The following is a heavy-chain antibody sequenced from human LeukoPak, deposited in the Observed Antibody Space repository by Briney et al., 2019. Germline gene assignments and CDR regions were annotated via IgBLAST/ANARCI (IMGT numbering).Heavy chain of an antibody. J-gene: IGHJ2*01. CDR3: ARVSSSWYQDWYFDL. D-gene: IGHD6-13*01. CDR1: GGSISSYY. V-gene: IGHV4-4*07. CDR2: IDTSGNT. Sequence: SETLSLTCTGSGGSISSYYWRWIRQPAWKGREWIGRIDTSGNTNYKPSLKSQVTMSVDTSKKQFPLKLSSVTAADTAVYYCARVSSSWYQDWYFDLWGRGTLVTVSS.